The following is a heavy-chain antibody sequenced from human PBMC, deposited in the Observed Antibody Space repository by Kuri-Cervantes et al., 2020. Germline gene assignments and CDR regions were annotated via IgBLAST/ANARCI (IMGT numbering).Heavy chain of an antibody. V-gene: IGHV3-21*01. CDR3: ARDQAYCSGGSCPIDY. D-gene: IGHD2-15*01. Sequence: LSLTCAASGFTFSSYSMNWVRQAPGKGLEWVSSISSSSSYIYYADSVKGRFTISRDNAKNSLYLQMNSLRAEDTAVYYCARDQAYCSGGSCPIDYWGQGTPVTVSS. J-gene: IGHJ4*02. CDR1: GFTFSSYS. CDR2: ISSSSSYI.